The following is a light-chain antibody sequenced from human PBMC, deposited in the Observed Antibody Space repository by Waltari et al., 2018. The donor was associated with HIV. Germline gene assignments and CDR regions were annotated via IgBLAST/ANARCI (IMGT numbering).Light chain of an antibody. J-gene: IGLJ3*02. V-gene: IGLV2-11*01. CDR1: SSDVGGSDP. Sequence: QSALTQPRSVSGSPGQSVTIPCTGTSSDVGGSDPVSWYLQHPGKVPKLIIYEVIKRPSGVPDRFSGSKSGNTASLTISGLQTEDEADYFCCSYAGTYTYVLFGGGTKLTVL. CDR2: EVI. CDR3: CSYAGTYTYVL.